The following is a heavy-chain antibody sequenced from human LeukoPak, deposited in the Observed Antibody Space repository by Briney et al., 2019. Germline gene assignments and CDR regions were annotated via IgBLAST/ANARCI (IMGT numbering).Heavy chain of an antibody. J-gene: IGHJ4*02. CDR2: IYSGGYA. CDR3: ARRLEYSGSKGVFDY. CDR1: GFTVTTNY. D-gene: IGHD1-26*01. Sequence: GGSLRLSCAASGFTVTTNYMTWVRQAPGKGLEWVSIIYSGGYADYADSVKGRFTISRDNSKNTLDLQMNSLRAEDTAVYYCARRLEYSGSKGVFDYWGQGTLVTVSS. V-gene: IGHV3-66*01.